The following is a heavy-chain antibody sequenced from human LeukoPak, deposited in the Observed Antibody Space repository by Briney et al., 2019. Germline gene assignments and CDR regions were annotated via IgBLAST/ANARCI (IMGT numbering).Heavy chain of an antibody. D-gene: IGHD3-3*01. CDR3: ARGGSYDFWSGYLE. CDR1: GGSISRLY. V-gene: IGHV4-59*11. Sequence: SETLSLTCAVSGGSISRLYWSWIRQPPGKGLEWIGFIYYSGNTNYNPSLRSRVTISIDTSKSQFSLKMSSVTAADTAVYYCARGGSYDFWSGYLEWGQGTQVTVSS. J-gene: IGHJ4*02. CDR2: IYYSGNT.